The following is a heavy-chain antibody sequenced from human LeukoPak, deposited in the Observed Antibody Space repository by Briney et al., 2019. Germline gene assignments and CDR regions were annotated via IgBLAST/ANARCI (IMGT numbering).Heavy chain of an antibody. D-gene: IGHD2-21*02. CDR3: AREVTAGRYYFDY. CDR1: GYTFSSHG. CDR2: ISANNGNT. Sequence: ASVKVSCKASGYTFSSHGITWVRQAPGEGLEWMGWISANNGNTNYAQTLQGRVTITTETSTSIAYMELRSLRSDDTAVYYCAREVTAGRYYFDYWGQGTLVTVSS. J-gene: IGHJ4*02. V-gene: IGHV1-18*01.